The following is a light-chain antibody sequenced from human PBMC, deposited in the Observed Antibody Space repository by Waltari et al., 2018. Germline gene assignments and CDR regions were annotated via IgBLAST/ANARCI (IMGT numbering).Light chain of an antibody. Sequence: DVVMTQSPLSLPVTLGPPASISCTSSQSLVHSDGKTYLTWFHQGPGQSPRRLIYKVSNRDSAVPDRFSGSGSGTDFTLTISRVEAEDVGIYYCMQATHWPLTFGQGTRVEIK. CDR1: QSLVHSDGKTY. V-gene: IGKV2-30*02. CDR2: KVS. CDR3: MQATHWPLT. J-gene: IGKJ1*01.